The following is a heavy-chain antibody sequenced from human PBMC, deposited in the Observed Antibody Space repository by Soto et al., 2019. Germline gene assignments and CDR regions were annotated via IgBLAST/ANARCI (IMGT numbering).Heavy chain of an antibody. CDR3: ARLLLIVVPNDALDI. CDR2: IYSGGST. D-gene: IGHD2-2*01. J-gene: IGHJ3*02. CDR1: GFTVSNSY. Sequence: EVQLVESGGGLVQPGGSLRLSCAASGFTVSNSYMSWVRQSPGKGLECVSVIYSGGSTHNADSVKGRFTISRDNSKNTLYLQINSLRAEDTTVYFCARLLLIVVPNDALDIWGQGTMVTVSS. V-gene: IGHV3-66*04.